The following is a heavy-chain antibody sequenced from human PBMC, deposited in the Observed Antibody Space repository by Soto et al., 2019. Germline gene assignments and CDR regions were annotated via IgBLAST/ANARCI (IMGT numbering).Heavy chain of an antibody. CDR3: AGRKERSGPHYFDY. J-gene: IGHJ4*02. V-gene: IGHV1-8*02. Sequence: GASVKVSCKASGYTFTTYDVSWVRQASGQGLEWMGWMNPSNGNTGYAQKFQGRVTMTRNTSISTVYMELSGLRPDDTAVYYCAGRKERSGPHYFDYWGQGTRVTVSS. D-gene: IGHD6-25*01. CDR2: MNPSNGNT. CDR1: GYTFTTYD.